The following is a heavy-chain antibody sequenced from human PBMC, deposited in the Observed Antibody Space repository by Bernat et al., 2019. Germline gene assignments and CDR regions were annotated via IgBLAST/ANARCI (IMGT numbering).Heavy chain of an antibody. D-gene: IGHD3-22*01. CDR2: ISGSGGST. V-gene: IGHV3-23*01. CDR1: GFTFSSYA. J-gene: IGHJ6*02. Sequence: EVQLLESGGGLVQPGGSLRLSCAASGFTFSSYAMSWVRQAPGKGLELVSAISGSGGSTYYADSVKGRFTISRDNSKNTLYLQMNSLRAEDTAVYYCAKDTHNYYDSSGYYPPSYYYYGMDVWGQGTTVTVSS. CDR3: AKDTHNYYDSSGYYPPSYYYYGMDV.